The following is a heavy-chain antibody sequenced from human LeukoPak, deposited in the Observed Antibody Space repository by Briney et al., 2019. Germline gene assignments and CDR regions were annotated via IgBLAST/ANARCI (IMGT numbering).Heavy chain of an antibody. CDR1: GGTFSSYA. J-gene: IGHJ6*02. Sequence: GSSVKVSCKASGGTFSSYAISWVRQAPGQGLEWMGRIIPILGIANYAQKFQGRVTITADTSTSTAYMELSSLRSEDTAVYYCARGSHYGSGCFYYYYCYGMDVWGQGTTVTVSS. CDR2: IIPILGIA. V-gene: IGHV1-69*04. D-gene: IGHD3-10*01. CDR3: ARGSHYGSGCFYYYYCYGMDV.